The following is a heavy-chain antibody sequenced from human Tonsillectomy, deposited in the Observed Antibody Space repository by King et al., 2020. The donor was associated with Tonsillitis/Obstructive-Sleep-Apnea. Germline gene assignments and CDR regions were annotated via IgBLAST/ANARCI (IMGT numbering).Heavy chain of an antibody. CDR2: ISSSSSYI. D-gene: IGHD2-2*01. V-gene: IGHV3-21*01. J-gene: IGHJ3*02. CDR3: ARGIVVVPADDAFDI. CDR1: GFTFSSYS. Sequence: QLVQSGGGLVKPGGSLRLSCAASGFTFSSYSMNWVRQAPGKGLEWVSSISSSSSYIYYADSVKGRFTISRDNAKNSLYLQMNSLRAEDTAVYYCARGIVVVPADDAFDIWGQGTMVTVSS.